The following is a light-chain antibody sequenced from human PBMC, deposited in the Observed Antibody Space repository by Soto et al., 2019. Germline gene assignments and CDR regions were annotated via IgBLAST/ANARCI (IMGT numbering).Light chain of an antibody. CDR1: NIESKS. V-gene: IGLV3-21*04. J-gene: IGLJ2*01. CDR2: YDY. Sequence: SYELSQPPSVSVAPGKTARITCGGYNIESKSVHWYQQKPGQAPVLVIYYDYDRPSGIPERFSGSSSGNTATLTISRVEAGDEADYCCQVWDSSSDHVVFGGGTKVTVL. CDR3: QVWDSSSDHVV.